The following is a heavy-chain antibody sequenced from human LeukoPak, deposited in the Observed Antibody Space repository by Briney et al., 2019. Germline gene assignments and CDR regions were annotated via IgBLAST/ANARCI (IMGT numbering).Heavy chain of an antibody. D-gene: IGHD2-2*01. J-gene: IGHJ5*02. Sequence: ASVKVSCKASGYTFTGYYMHWVRQAPGQGLEWMGTINPSSGSRSYAQKFQGRVTMTRDTSTNIVYMELSSLRSEDTAVYFCARDACSSTICQAGGNWFDPWGQGTLVIVS. V-gene: IGHV1-46*01. CDR3: ARDACSSTICQAGGNWFDP. CDR1: GYTFTGYY. CDR2: INPSSGSR.